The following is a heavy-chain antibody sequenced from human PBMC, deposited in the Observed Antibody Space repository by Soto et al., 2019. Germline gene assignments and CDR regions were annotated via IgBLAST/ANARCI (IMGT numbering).Heavy chain of an antibody. CDR1: GFTFSNAW. V-gene: IGHV3-15*01. CDR3: TTDLQKPPYYYGSDY. D-gene: IGHD3-10*01. J-gene: IGHJ4*02. Sequence: GESLKISCAASGFTFSNAWMSWVRQAPGKGLEWVGRIKSKTDGGTTDYAAPVKGRFTISRDDSKNTLYLQMNSLKTEDTAVYYCTTDLQKPPYYYGSDYWGQGTLVTVSS. CDR2: IKSKTDGGTT.